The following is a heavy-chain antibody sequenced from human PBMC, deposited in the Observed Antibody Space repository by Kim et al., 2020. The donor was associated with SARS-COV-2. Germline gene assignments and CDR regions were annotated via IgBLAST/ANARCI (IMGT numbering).Heavy chain of an antibody. Sequence: GGSLRLSCAASGFTLRSTNMHWVRQAPGKGLEWVAAISYYGSFKWYADSVKGRFTVSRDISKNTLYLQMYSPREEDTAVYYCSSFAFWGQGTLITVSS. J-gene: IGHJ4*02. CDR1: GFTLRSTN. CDR2: ISYYGSFK. CDR3: SSFAF. V-gene: IGHV3-30*03.